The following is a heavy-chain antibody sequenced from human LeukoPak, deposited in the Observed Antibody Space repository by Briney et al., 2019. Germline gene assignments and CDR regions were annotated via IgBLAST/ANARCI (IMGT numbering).Heavy chain of an antibody. Sequence: PSETLSLTCTVSGGSVSSGSYYWSWIRQPPGKGLEWIGYISYSGSTNYNPPLKSRVTISADTSKNQFSLKLSSVTAADTAVYYCARGGQLWPRDDYWGQGTLVTVSS. J-gene: IGHJ4*02. CDR1: GGSVSSGSYY. CDR3: ARGGQLWPRDDY. CDR2: ISYSGST. V-gene: IGHV4-61*01. D-gene: IGHD3-16*01.